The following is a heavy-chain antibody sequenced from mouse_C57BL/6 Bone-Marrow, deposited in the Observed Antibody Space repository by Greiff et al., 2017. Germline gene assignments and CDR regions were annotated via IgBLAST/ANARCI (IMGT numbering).Heavy chain of an antibody. J-gene: IGHJ2*01. D-gene: IGHD2-5*01. CDR3: ARWSYSNSYYFAY. CDR2: IHPNSGST. V-gene: IGHV1-64*01. CDR1: GYTFTSYW. Sequence: QVQLQQPGAELVKPGASVKLSCKASGYTFTSYWMHWVKQRPGQGLEWIGMIHPNSGSTNYNEKFKSKATLTVDKSSSTAYMQLSSLTSEDSAVYYCARWSYSNSYYFAYWGQGTTLTVSS.